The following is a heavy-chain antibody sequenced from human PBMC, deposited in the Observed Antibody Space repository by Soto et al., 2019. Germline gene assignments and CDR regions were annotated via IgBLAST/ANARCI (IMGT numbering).Heavy chain of an antibody. Sequence: SVKVSCKASGFTFTSSAVQWVRQARGQSLEWIGWIVVGNGNTKYAQKFQGRVTITRDTSASTAYMELSSLRSEDTAVYYCASPREYCSGGSCYSDYYYYMDVWGKGTTVTVSS. CDR3: ASPREYCSGGSCYSDYYYYMDV. V-gene: IGHV1-58*01. J-gene: IGHJ6*03. D-gene: IGHD2-15*01. CDR2: IVVGNGNT. CDR1: GFTFTSSA.